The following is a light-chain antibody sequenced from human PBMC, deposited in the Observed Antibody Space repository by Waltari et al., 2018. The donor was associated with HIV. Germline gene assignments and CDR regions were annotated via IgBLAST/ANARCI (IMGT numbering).Light chain of an antibody. V-gene: IGLV2-14*03. J-gene: IGLJ2*01. CDR3: STHTTNDTLE. CDR2: DVT. CDR1: SSHFGLYNF. Sequence: QSALTQPASVSGSPGQSVTISCTGTSSHFGLYNFVSWYQQYPGNLPQVIIYDVTSLPSGVPHRFSGSRSGNPASLTISRLQVYDEAVYYCSTHTTNDTLEFGGGTKLTVL.